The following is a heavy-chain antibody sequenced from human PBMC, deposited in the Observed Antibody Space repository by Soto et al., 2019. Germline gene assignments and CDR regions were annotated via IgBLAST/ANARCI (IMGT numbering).Heavy chain of an antibody. CDR2: IWYDGSNK. V-gene: IGHV3-33*01. Sequence: QVQLVESGGGVVQPGRSLRLSCAASGFTFSSYGMHWVRQAPGKGLEWVAVIWYDGSNKYYADSVKGRFTISRDNSKNTLYLQMNSLRAEDTAVYYCARDRDGYNYYYYGMDVWGQGTTVTVSS. J-gene: IGHJ6*02. D-gene: IGHD5-12*01. CDR3: ARDRDGYNYYYYGMDV. CDR1: GFTFSSYG.